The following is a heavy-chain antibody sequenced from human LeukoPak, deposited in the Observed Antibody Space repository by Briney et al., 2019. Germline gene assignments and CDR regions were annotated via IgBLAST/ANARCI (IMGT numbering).Heavy chain of an antibody. Sequence: SETLSLTCTVSGGFISGHYWSWIRQPPGKGLEWIGYIFYTGSTDYNPSLRSRITMSVDTSKNQFSLRLTSVTAADTAVYYCARQNPAVGGQGFDYWGQGILVTVFS. V-gene: IGHV4-59*08. CDR1: GGFISGHY. CDR2: IFYTGST. D-gene: IGHD6-13*01. CDR3: ARQNPAVGGQGFDY. J-gene: IGHJ4*02.